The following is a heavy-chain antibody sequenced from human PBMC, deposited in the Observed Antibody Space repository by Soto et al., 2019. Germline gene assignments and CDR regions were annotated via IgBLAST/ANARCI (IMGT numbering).Heavy chain of an antibody. CDR3: AITYYYDSSGYYPGSYFDY. Sequence: PGGSLRLSCAASGFTFSSYAMSWVRQAPGKGLEWVSAISGSGGSTYYADSVKGRFTISRDNSKNTLYLQMSSLRAEDTAVYYCAITYYYDSSGYYPGSYFDYWGQGTLVTVSS. D-gene: IGHD3-22*01. CDR1: GFTFSSYA. J-gene: IGHJ4*02. V-gene: IGHV3-23*01. CDR2: ISGSGGST.